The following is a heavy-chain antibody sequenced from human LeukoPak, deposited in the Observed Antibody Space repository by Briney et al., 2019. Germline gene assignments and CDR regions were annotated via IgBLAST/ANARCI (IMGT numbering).Heavy chain of an antibody. Sequence: GASVKVSCKASGYTFTSYYMHWVRQAPGQGLEWMGIINPSGGSTSYAQKFQGRVTMTRDTSTSTVYMELSSLRSEDTAVYYCARDPRPSIIKQYYFDYWGQGTLVTVSS. D-gene: IGHD2/OR15-2a*01. CDR2: INPSGGST. V-gene: IGHV1-46*01. CDR3: ARDPRPSIIKQYYFDY. J-gene: IGHJ4*02. CDR1: GYTFTSYY.